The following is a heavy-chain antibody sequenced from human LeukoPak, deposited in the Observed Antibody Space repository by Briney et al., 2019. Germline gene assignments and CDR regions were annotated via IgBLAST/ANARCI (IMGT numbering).Heavy chain of an antibody. CDR2: IKQDGSDK. J-gene: IGHJ5*01. CDR1: GFTLSSYY. CDR3: ATLGYCSSVSCSRAWFDY. D-gene: IGHD2-2*01. Sequence: GGSLRLSCAASGFTLSSYYMSWVRQAPGKGLEWVANIKQDGSDKYYVDSVKGRFTISRDNAKNSLSLQMNSLRAEDSAVYYCATLGYCSSVSCSRAWFDYWGQGALVTVSS. V-gene: IGHV3-7*01.